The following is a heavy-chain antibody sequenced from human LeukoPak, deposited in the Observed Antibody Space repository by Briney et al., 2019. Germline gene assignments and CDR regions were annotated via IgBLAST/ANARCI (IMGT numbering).Heavy chain of an antibody. Sequence: ASVKVSCKASGYTFTSYDINRVRQATGQGLEWMGWMNPNSGNTGYAQKFQGRVTMTRNTSISTAYMELSSLRSEDTAVYYCARGGITMVRGVILKKGWFDPWGQGTLVTVSS. CDR1: GYTFTSYD. J-gene: IGHJ5*02. CDR2: MNPNSGNT. D-gene: IGHD3-10*01. V-gene: IGHV1-8*01. CDR3: ARGGITMVRGVILKKGWFDP.